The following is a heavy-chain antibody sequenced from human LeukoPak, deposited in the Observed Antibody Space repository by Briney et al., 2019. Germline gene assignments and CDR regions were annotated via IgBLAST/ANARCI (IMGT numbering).Heavy chain of an antibody. CDR1: GYTFTGYY. CDR3: ARGRWLLLHHFDY. J-gene: IGHJ4*02. V-gene: IGHV1-2*02. Sequence: ASVKVSCKASGYTFTGYYIHWVRQAPGQGLEWMGWINPNSGGTNYAQKFQGRVTMTRDTSINTAYMELSRLRYDDTAVYYCARGRWLLLHHFDYWGQGTLVTVSS. D-gene: IGHD5-24*01. CDR2: INPNSGGT.